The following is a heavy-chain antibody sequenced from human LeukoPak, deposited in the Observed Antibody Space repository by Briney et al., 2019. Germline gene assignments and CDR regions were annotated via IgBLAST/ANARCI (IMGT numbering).Heavy chain of an antibody. V-gene: IGHV4-4*07. J-gene: IGHJ6*03. CDR3: ARDYIVVVPAAIRTGYYYYYMDV. D-gene: IGHD2-2*01. CDR2: IYTSGST. CDR1: GGSISSYY. Sequence: SETLSLTFTVSGGSISSYYWSWIRQPAGKGLEWIGRIYTSGSTNYNPSLKSRVTMSVDTSKNQFSLKLSSVTAADTAVYYCARDYIVVVPAAIRTGYYYYYMDVWGKGTTVTVSS.